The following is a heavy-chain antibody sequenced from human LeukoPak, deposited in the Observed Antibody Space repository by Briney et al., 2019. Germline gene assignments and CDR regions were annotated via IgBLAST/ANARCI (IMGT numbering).Heavy chain of an antibody. D-gene: IGHD3-3*01. J-gene: IGHJ3*02. V-gene: IGHV4-39*07. CDR3: ARGGYSYYDFWSGNAFDI. Sequence: SETLSLTCTVSGGSISSSSYYWGCIRQPPGKGLECIGSIYYSGSTYYNPSLKSRVTISVDTSKNQFSLRLSSVTAADTAVYYCARGGYSYYDFWSGNAFDIWGQGTMVTVSS. CDR2: IYYSGST. CDR1: GGSISSSSYY.